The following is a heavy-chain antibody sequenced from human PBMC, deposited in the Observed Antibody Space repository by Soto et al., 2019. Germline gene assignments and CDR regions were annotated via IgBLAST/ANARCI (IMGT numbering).Heavy chain of an antibody. V-gene: IGHV1-18*04. J-gene: IGHJ6*02. D-gene: IGHD2-2*01. CDR1: GYTFTSYG. CDR3: ARDQSSRDIVVVPAAPRDYYYGMDV. Sequence: QVQLVQSGAEVKKPGASVKVSCKASGYTFTSYGISWVRQAPGQGLEWMGWISAYNGNTNYAQKLQGRVTMTTDTSTSTAYMELRSLRSDYTAVYYCARDQSSRDIVVVPAAPRDYYYGMDVWGQGTTVTVSS. CDR2: ISAYNGNT.